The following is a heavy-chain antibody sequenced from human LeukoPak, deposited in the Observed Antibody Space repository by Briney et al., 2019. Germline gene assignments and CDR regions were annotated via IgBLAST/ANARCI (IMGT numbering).Heavy chain of an antibody. CDR2: VSYDGSNK. J-gene: IGHJ4*02. V-gene: IGHV3-30-3*01. CDR3: ARDQEMATIRDYFDY. D-gene: IGHD5-24*01. Sequence: GGSLRLSCAAPGFTFSSYAMHWVRQAPGKGLEWVAVVSYDGSNKYYADSLKGRFTISRDNSKNTLYLQMNSLRAEDTAVYYCARDQEMATIRDYFDYWGQGTLVTVSS. CDR1: GFTFSSYA.